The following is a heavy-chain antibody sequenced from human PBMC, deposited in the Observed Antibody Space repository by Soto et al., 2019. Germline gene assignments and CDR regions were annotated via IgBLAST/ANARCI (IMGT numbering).Heavy chain of an antibody. V-gene: IGHV3-33*01. J-gene: IGHJ6*02. D-gene: IGHD6-19*01. CDR2: IWYDGTNK. Sequence: GGSLRLSCAASGFTFSSYGMHWVRQAPGKGLEWVAVIWYDGTNKYYADSVKGRFTISRDNSKNTLYLQMNSLRAEDPAVYYCARVGASSGWSLYYYGMDVWGQGTTVTVSS. CDR3: ARVGASSGWSLYYYGMDV. CDR1: GFTFSSYG.